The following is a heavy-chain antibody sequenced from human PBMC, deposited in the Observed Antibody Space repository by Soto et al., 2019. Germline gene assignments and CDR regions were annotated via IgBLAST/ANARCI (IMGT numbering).Heavy chain of an antibody. CDR3: ARGPYNYVWGSDPPHFDY. CDR2: MYYSGTT. CDR1: GGSISSYF. D-gene: IGHD3-16*02. J-gene: IGHJ4*02. V-gene: IGHV4-39*02. Sequence: PSETLSLTCTVSGGSISSYFWGWIRQPPGKGLEWIGSMYYSGTTYYNPSLKSRVTISVDTSKNQFSLKLSSVTAADTAVYYCARGPYNYVWGSDPPHFDYWGQETLVTVSS.